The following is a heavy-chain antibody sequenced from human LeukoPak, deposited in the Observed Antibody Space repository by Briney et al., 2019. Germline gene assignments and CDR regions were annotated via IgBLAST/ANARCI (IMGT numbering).Heavy chain of an antibody. CDR1: GFSIGSAYH. D-gene: IGHD6-13*01. CDR3: ARDRDSSTTYTPYYFDS. V-gene: IGHV4-38-2*02. J-gene: IGHJ4*02. Sequence: SETLSLTYSVSGFSIGSAYHWAWIRQPPGGGLEWIASVYHSGNTYYNPSLKSRVLISADTSKNQFSLNLISVTAADTAVRYCARDRDSSTTYTPYYFDSWGQGTLVTVSS. CDR2: VYHSGNT.